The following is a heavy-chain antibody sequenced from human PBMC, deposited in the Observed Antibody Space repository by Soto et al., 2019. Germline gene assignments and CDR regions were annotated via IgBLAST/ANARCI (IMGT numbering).Heavy chain of an antibody. V-gene: IGHV4-30-4*01. CDR3: ARATIVLVPAAMVSHWFDP. Sequence: SETLSLTCTVSGGSISSGDYYWSWFRQPPGKGLEWIGYIYYSGSTYYNPSLKSRVTISVDTSKNQFSLKLSSVTAADTAVYYCARATIVLVPAAMVSHWFDPWGQGTLVTVSS. CDR1: GGSISSGDYY. J-gene: IGHJ5*02. CDR2: IYYSGST. D-gene: IGHD2-2*01.